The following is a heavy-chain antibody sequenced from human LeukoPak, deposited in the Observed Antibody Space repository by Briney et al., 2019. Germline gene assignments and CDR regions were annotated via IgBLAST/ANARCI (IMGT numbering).Heavy chain of an antibody. Sequence: PSETLSLTCTVSGGSISSGDYYWSWIRQPPGKGLGWIGYIYYSGSTYYNPSLKSRVTISVDTSKNQFSLKLSSVTAADTAVYYCARVPLGIAAAGTWDYWGQGTLVTVSS. V-gene: IGHV4-30-4*01. CDR3: ARVPLGIAAAGTWDY. D-gene: IGHD6-13*01. CDR2: IYYSGST. J-gene: IGHJ4*02. CDR1: GGSISSGDYY.